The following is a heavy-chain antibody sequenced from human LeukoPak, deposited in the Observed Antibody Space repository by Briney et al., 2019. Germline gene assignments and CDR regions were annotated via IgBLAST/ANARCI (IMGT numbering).Heavy chain of an antibody. D-gene: IGHD5-18*01. Sequence: GGVLRLSCAASGLTFSSYAMSWVRQAPGKGLEWVSAISGSGGSTYYADSVKGRFTISGDNSKNTLYLQMNSLRAEDTAVYYCAKDSRSGQLWASWGQGTLVTVSS. CDR2: ISGSGGST. CDR1: GLTFSSYA. J-gene: IGHJ4*02. CDR3: AKDSRSGQLWAS. V-gene: IGHV3-23*01.